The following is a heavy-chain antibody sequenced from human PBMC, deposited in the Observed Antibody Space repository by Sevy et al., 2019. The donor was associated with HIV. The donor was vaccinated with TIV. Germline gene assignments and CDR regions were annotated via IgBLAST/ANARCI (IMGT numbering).Heavy chain of an antibody. CDR1: GGTFSSYA. J-gene: IGHJ3*02. Sequence: ASVKDSCKASGGTFSSYAISWVRQAPGQGLEWMGGIIPIFGTANYAQKFQGRVTITADKPTSTAYMELSSLRSEDTAVYYCARARRGYNYAFDIWGQGTMVTVSS. CDR2: IIPIFGTA. D-gene: IGHD5-18*01. CDR3: ARARRGYNYAFDI. V-gene: IGHV1-69*06.